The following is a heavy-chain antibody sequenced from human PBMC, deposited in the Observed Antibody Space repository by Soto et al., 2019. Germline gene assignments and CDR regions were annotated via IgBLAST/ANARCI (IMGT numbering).Heavy chain of an antibody. Sequence: PGGSLRLSCAASGFTFSSYAMHWVRQAPGKGLEWVAVISYDGSNKYYADSVKGRFTISRDNSKNTLYLQMNSLRAEDTAVYYCARDRSPKRITMIVVVRPGRAFDIWGQGTMVTVSS. D-gene: IGHD3-22*01. J-gene: IGHJ3*02. CDR2: ISYDGSNK. CDR3: ARDRSPKRITMIVVVRPGRAFDI. V-gene: IGHV3-30-3*01. CDR1: GFTFSSYA.